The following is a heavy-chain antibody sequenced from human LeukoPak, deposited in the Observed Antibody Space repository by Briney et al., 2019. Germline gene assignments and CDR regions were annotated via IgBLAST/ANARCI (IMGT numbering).Heavy chain of an antibody. CDR1: GCSINSYY. Sequence: SVTLSLTCTGSGCSINSYYWSWIRQPPGKGLEWIGYMYYSGNTNYNPSLKSRVTISVDTSKNQFSLKLSSLTAADTAVYYCASLSLVRYYFDYWGQGTLVTVSS. V-gene: IGHV4-59*01. J-gene: IGHJ4*02. CDR2: MYYSGNT. D-gene: IGHD3-10*01. CDR3: ASLSLVRYYFDY.